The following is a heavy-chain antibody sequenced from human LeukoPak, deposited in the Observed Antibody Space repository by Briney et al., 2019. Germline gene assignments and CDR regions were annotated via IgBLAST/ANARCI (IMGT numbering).Heavy chain of an antibody. D-gene: IGHD2-21*01. CDR1: GGSVNSGSYY. CDR2: VYYSGTT. J-gene: IGHJ4*02. Sequence: SETLSLTCTVSGGSVNSGSYYWSWLRQPPGRGLEWIGYVYYSGTTSYIPSLKSRVTISLDTSKKQFSLKLRSVTAADTAVYSCGRIGAWDCGGDCYFFDYWGQGPLVSVS. V-gene: IGHV4-61*01. CDR3: GRIGAWDCGGDCYFFDY.